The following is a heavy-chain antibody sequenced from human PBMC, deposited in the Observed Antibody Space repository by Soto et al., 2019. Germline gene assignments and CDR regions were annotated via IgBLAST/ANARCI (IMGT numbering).Heavy chain of an antibody. Sequence: ASVKVSCKASGYTFTSYDISWVRQAPGQGLEWMGWISNYNGSTNYAQRLQGRVTMTTDISTSTAYMELRSLRSDDTAVYYCGRDLGYGDYRIDYWGQGTLVTVSS. CDR3: GRDLGYGDYRIDY. J-gene: IGHJ4*02. CDR1: GYTFTSYD. V-gene: IGHV1-18*01. CDR2: ISNYNGST. D-gene: IGHD4-17*01.